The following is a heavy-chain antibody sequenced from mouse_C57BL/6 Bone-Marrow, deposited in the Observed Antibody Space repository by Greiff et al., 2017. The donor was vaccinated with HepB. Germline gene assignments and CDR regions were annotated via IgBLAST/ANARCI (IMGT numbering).Heavy chain of an antibody. V-gene: IGHV5-6*01. Sequence: EVHLVESGGDLVKTGGSLKLSCAASGFTFSSYGMSWVRQTPDKRLEWVATISSGGSYTYYPDSVKGRFTISRDNAKNTLYLQMSSLKSEDTAMYYCARAYAMDYWGQGTSVTVSS. J-gene: IGHJ4*01. CDR2: ISSGGSYT. CDR1: GFTFSSYG. CDR3: ARAYAMDY.